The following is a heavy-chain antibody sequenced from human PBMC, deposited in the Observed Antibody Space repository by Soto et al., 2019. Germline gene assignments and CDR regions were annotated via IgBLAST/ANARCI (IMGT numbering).Heavy chain of an antibody. CDR1: GYTFANSG. CDR3: AREMVRGVGSDY. J-gene: IGHJ4*02. CDR2: ISTYNGNT. Sequence: ASVKVSCKASGYTFANSGFSWVRQAPGQGLEWMGWISTYNGNTKYAQKLQGRVTMTTDTSTSTAYMELRSLRSDDTAVFYCAREMVRGVGSDYWGRGTLVTVSS. V-gene: IGHV1-18*01. D-gene: IGHD3-10*01.